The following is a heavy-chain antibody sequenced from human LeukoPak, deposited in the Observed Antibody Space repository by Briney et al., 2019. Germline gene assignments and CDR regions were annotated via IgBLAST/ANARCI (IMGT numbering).Heavy chain of an antibody. J-gene: IGHJ3*01. V-gene: IGHV4-4*07. Sequence: SETLSLTCNVSEASINTYYWSWIRQSAGGGLEFIGRVYTSGSPDYNPSLKSRVIMSADTSKNQFSLKLRSVTAADTALYYCARVGGPVPAALEDAFDLWGQGILVTVSS. D-gene: IGHD2-15*01. CDR2: VYTSGSP. CDR3: ARVGGPVPAALEDAFDL. CDR1: EASINTYY.